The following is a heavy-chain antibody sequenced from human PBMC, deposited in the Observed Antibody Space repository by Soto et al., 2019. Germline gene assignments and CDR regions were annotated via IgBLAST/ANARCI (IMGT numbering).Heavy chain of an antibody. CDR3: ARDDDYPDNGFDY. CDR1: GFTFGRHG. Sequence: QVQLVESGGGGVQPGTPLRLSCAASGFTFGRHGMHWVRQTPGKGLEWLAVILNDASGHWYADSVKGRFTISRDNFENTLYLQMNGLRLEDTAMYYCARDDDYPDNGFDYWGQGTLVTVSS. D-gene: IGHD4-17*01. V-gene: IGHV3-33*01. CDR2: ILNDASGH. J-gene: IGHJ4*02.